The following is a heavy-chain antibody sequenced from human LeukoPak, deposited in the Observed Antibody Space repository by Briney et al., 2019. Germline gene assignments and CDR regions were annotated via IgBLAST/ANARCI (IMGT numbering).Heavy chain of an antibody. CDR3: ARGGWYPESFQH. J-gene: IGHJ1*01. CDR1: GGSISTYF. D-gene: IGHD6-19*01. Sequence: SETLSLTCSVSGGSISTYFWSWIRQPPGKGLEWIGSIYYSGSTYYNPSLKSRVTISVDTSKNRFSLKLSSVTAADTAVYYCARGGWYPESFQHWGQGALVTVSS. V-gene: IGHV4-59*01. CDR2: IYYSGST.